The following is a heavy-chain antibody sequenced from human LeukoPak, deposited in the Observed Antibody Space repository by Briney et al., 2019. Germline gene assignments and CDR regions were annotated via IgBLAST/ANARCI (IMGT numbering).Heavy chain of an antibody. CDR2: IYASGAA. J-gene: IGHJ5*02. V-gene: IGHV4-61*02. D-gene: IGHD3-22*01. Sequence: PSETLSLTCTVSGDSISGNFYFWSWIRQTAGKGLEWIGRIYASGAASCNPSLKSRVTISVDTSKNQYFLKLKSVTAADTAVYYCARESVYYYGPFDPWGQGTRVIVSS. CDR3: ARESVYYYGPFDP. CDR1: GDSISGNFYF.